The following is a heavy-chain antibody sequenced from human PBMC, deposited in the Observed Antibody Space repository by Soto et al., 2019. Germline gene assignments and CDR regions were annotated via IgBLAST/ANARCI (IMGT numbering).Heavy chain of an antibody. D-gene: IGHD6-13*01. CDR3: ARDQEGNIAAAPMNYYYYYGMDV. CDR2: ISAYNGNT. CDR1: GYTFTSYG. J-gene: IGHJ6*02. Sequence: ASVKVSCKASGYTFTSYGISWVRQAPGQGLEWMGWISAYNGNTNYAQKLQGRVTMTTDTSTSTAYMELRSLRSDDTAVYYCARDQEGNIAAAPMNYYYYYGMDVWGQGTTVTV. V-gene: IGHV1-18*01.